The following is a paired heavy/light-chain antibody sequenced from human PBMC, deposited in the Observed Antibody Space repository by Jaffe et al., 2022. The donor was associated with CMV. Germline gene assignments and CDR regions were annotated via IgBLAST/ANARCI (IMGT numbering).Light chain of an antibody. J-gene: IGKJ3*01. CDR2: AAG. CDR3: QPTYNTFFT. CDR1: QNIAMY. Sequence: DIQMTQSPSSLSAFVGDRVTITCRASQNIAMYLNWYQQKPGKAPQLLISAAGNLQSGVPSRFSGSGSGTQFTLSISSLQPEDYATYYCQPTYNTFFTFGPGTKVDIK. V-gene: IGKV1-39*01.
Heavy chain of an antibody. CDR3: ARDGGGTMSPYYHGLDV. D-gene: IGHD3-22*01. CDR2: IRYDGTNT. V-gene: IGHV3-33*01. Sequence: QVQLVESGGGVVQPGTSLRLSCAASGFTFDIYGMHWVRQAPGKGLEWVAVIRYDGTNTFYSDSVKGRLTISRDNSNNTVYLQLNSLRAEDTAVYYCARDGGGTMSPYYHGLDVWGQGTTVTVSS. CDR1: GFTFDIYG. J-gene: IGHJ6*02.